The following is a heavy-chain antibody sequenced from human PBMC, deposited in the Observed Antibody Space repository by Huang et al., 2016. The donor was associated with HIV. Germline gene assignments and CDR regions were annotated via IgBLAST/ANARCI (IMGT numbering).Heavy chain of an antibody. J-gene: IGHJ4*02. CDR3: ARARGYYDSSVSYYFDY. V-gene: IGHV1-69*13. CDR1: GGTFSSYA. Sequence: QVQLVQSGAEVKKPGSSVKVSCKASGGTFSSYAISWVRQATIFGTANYAQKFQGRFTITAYESTSTAYMELSSLRSEDTAVYYCARARGYYDSSVSYYFDYWGQGTLVTVSS. D-gene: IGHD3-22*01. CDR2: IFGTA.